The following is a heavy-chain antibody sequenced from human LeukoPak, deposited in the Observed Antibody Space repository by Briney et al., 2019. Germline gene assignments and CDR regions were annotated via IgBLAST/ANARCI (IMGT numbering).Heavy chain of an antibody. CDR3: ARERGTGTVPGWFDP. V-gene: IGHV1-2*06. Sequence: ASVKVSCKASGYTFTGYYMHWVRQAPGQGLEWMGRINPNSGGTNYAQKFQGRVTMTRDTSISTAYMELSRLRSDDTAVYYCARERGTGTVPGWFDPWGQGTLVTVSS. CDR1: GYTFTGYY. D-gene: IGHD1-1*01. J-gene: IGHJ5*02. CDR2: INPNSGGT.